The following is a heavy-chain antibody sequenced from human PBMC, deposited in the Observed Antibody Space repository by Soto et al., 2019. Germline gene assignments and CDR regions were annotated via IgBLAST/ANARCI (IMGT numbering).Heavy chain of an antibody. CDR2: IIPTFGTA. J-gene: IGHJ3*02. V-gene: IGHV1-69*13. CDR3: ARVQEVVPTLGDAFDI. Sequence: SVKVSCKASGGTFSSYAISWVRQAPGQGLEWMGGIIPTFGTANYAQKFQGRVTITADESTSTAYMELSSLRSEDTAVYYCARVQEVVPTLGDAFDIWGQGTMVTVSS. CDR1: GGTFSSYA. D-gene: IGHD2-15*01.